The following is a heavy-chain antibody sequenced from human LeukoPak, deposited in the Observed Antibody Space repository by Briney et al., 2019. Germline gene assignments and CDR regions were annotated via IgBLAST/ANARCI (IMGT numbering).Heavy chain of an antibody. CDR1: GFTFSKSA. V-gene: IGHV3-30-3*01. CDR2: ISYDGINK. CDR3: SRDSPTEYCSSTRCFLYYFDY. D-gene: IGHD2-2*01. Sequence: PGGSLRLSCAASGFTFSKSAIHWVRQAPGKGLEWVAVISYDGINKYYEDSVKGRFTISRDNSKNTLYLQMNSLRAEDTAVYYCSRDSPTEYCSSTRCFLYYFDYWGQGTLVTVSS. J-gene: IGHJ4*02.